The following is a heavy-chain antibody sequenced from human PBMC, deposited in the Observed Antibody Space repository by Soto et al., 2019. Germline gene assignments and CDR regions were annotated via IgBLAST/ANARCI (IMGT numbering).Heavy chain of an antibody. CDR1: RFMFKSYA. Sequence: GSLRLSWAASRFMFKSYAMSWVRQAPGKGLEWVPSINPSGGSTFYADSVKGRFTISRDNSKNTLYLQMNSLRAEDTAKYYCVKEWTPRRAFDFWGQGTLVTVSS. CDR3: VKEWTPRRAFDF. V-gene: IGHV3-23*01. D-gene: IGHD5-12*01. CDR2: INPSGGST. J-gene: IGHJ4*02.